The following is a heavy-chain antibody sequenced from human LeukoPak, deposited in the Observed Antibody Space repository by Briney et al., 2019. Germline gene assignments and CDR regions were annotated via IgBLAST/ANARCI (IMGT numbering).Heavy chain of an antibody. V-gene: IGHV3-21*01. CDR3: ARATYCSSTSCYPYWFDY. J-gene: IGHJ4*02. Sequence: PGGSLRLSCAASGFTFSSYSMNWVRQAPGKGLEWVSSISSSSSYIYYADSVKGRFTISRDNAKNSLYLQMNSLRAEDTAVYYCARATYCSSTSCYPYWFDYWGQGTLVTVSS. D-gene: IGHD2-2*01. CDR2: ISSSSSYI. CDR1: GFTFSSYS.